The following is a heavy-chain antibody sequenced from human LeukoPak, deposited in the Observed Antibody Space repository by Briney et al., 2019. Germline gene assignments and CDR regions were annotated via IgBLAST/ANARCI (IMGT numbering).Heavy chain of an antibody. CDR3: ARDACSSTSCYKSVDY. CDR2: ISAYNGNT. V-gene: IGHV1-18*01. J-gene: IGHJ4*02. Sequence: ASVKVSCKASGYTFTSYGISWVRQAPGQGFEWMGWISAYNGNTNYAQKLQGRVTMTTDTSTSTAYMELRSLRSDDTAVYYCARDACSSTSCYKSVDYWGQGTLVTVSS. CDR1: GYTFTSYG. D-gene: IGHD2-2*02.